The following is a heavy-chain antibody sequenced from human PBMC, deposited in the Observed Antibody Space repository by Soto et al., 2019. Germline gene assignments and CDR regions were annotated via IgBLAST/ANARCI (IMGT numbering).Heavy chain of an antibody. CDR3: ARDAGIEYYDSSGYYFPQGYYYYGMDV. J-gene: IGHJ6*02. D-gene: IGHD3-22*01. V-gene: IGHV1-18*04. CDR1: GYTFTSYG. Sequence: ASVKVSCKASGYTFTSYGISWVRQAPGLGLEWMGWISAYNGNTNYAQKLQGRVTMTTDTSTSTAYMELRSLRSDDTAVYYCARDAGIEYYDSSGYYFPQGYYYYGMDVWGQGTTVTVSS. CDR2: ISAYNGNT.